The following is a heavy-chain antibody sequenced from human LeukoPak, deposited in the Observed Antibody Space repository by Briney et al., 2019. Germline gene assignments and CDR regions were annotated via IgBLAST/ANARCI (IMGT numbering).Heavy chain of an antibody. CDR1: GIIFRHYA. V-gene: IGHV3-23*01. D-gene: IGHD3-16*01. J-gene: IGHJ4*02. CDR2: ISGSGDST. Sequence: GGSLRLSCSASGIIFRHYAVNWVRQSPGKGLEWFSGISGSGDSTYYADSVKGRFTVSRDNSKNTLYLQMNSLTAADTAVYFCAKALGDWPTTLDYWGRGTLVTVSS. CDR3: AKALGDWPTTLDY.